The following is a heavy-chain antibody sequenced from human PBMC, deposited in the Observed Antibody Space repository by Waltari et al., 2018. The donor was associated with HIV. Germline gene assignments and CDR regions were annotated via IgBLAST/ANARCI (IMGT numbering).Heavy chain of an antibody. CDR1: GFRLSSYG. CDR2: ICYVGSQK. D-gene: IGHD2-2*01. CDR3: AKGFCSSSNCYALDY. J-gene: IGHJ4*02. Sequence: QVQLVESGGGVVQPGRSLRLSCAASGFRLSSYGMHWVRQAPGKGLEWVEVICYVGSQKYYADSVKGRFTISRDNSKNILYLQVNSLKAEDAALYYCAKGFCSSSNCYALDYWGQGTLVTVSS. V-gene: IGHV3-30*18.